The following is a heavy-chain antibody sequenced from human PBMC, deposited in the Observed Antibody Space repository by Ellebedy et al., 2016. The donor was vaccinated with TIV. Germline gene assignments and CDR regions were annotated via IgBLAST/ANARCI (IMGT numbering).Heavy chain of an antibody. D-gene: IGHD4-17*01. CDR3: ARRGSYGDYAVQINSWFDP. V-gene: IGHV3-7*01. J-gene: IGHJ5*02. CDR1: GFSFRSYW. CDR2: IYQDGSDE. Sequence: PGGSLRLSCAASGFSFRSYWMSWVRQAPGKGLEWVANIYQDGSDEYYVDSVKGRFTISRDNDNKALFLQMNSLRVEDTAVYYCARRGSYGDYAVQINSWFDPWGQGTLVTVS.